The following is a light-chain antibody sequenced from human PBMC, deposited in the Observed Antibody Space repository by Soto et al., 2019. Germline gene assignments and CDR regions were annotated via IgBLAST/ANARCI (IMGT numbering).Light chain of an antibody. CDR2: DAS. J-gene: IGKJ5*01. Sequence: DIQMTQSPSAMSASVGDRVTITCRASQGISNHLVWFQQKPGKVPKRLIYDASSLQAGVPSRFSGSGSGTEFTLTISSLQSEDFAVYYCQQYNNWPPITFGQGTRLEIK. CDR3: QQYNNWPPIT. CDR1: QGISNH. V-gene: IGKV1-17*03.